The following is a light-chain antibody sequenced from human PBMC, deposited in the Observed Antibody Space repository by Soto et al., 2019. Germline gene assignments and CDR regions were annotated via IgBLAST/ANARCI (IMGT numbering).Light chain of an antibody. CDR2: EVT. CDR1: SSDVGGYNH. V-gene: IGLV2-14*01. CDR3: SSYASSSSYV. J-gene: IGLJ1*01. Sequence: QSVLTQPASVSGSPGQSITISCTGTSSDVGGYNHVSWYQIHPGKAPKLIIYEVTSRPSGVSYRFSGSKSGNSASLTISGLQAEDEADYYCSSYASSSSYVFGGGTSSPS.